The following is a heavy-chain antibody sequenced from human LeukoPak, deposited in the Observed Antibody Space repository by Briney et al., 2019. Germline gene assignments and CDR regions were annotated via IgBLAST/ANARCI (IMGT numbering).Heavy chain of an antibody. CDR1: GFTFSSYT. Sequence: AGGSLRLSCAASGFTFSSYTMTWARQTPGKGLEWVSGISGSGAITDYVDSVKGRFTISRDNSKNTVYLQMSSLRVEDTAVYYCVKDSSSGSYFDYWGQGTLVTVSS. D-gene: IGHD3-10*01. CDR2: ISGSGAIT. J-gene: IGHJ4*02. CDR3: VKDSSSGSYFDY. V-gene: IGHV3-23*01.